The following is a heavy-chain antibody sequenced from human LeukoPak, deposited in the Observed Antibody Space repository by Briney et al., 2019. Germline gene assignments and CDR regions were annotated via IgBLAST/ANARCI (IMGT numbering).Heavy chain of an antibody. V-gene: IGHV1-8*01. D-gene: IGHD2-2*02. Sequence: ASVKVSCKATGYTFTSYGINWVRQPPAQGLEWMGWMNPNSGNTGYAQKLQGRDTMTRNTYISTAYMELSSLRSEDTAVYYCARGRRQRIVVVTAAIEGDYYYYYYMDVWGKGTTVTVSS. CDR3: ARGRRQRIVVVTAAIEGDYYYYYYMDV. CDR1: GYTFTSYG. CDR2: MNPNSGNT. J-gene: IGHJ6*03.